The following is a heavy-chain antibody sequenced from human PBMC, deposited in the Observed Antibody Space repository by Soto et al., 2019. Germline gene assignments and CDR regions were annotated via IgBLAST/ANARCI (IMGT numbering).Heavy chain of an antibody. Sequence: QVQLVESGGGVVQPGGSLRLSCSASGFTFSSHGMHWVRQAPGKGLEWVTIISYHGLNKYYADSVKGRFTISRDNSKNTVSLQMNSLKVEETAVYDCAKLGAVAGEDYWGQGVLVTVSS. CDR1: GFTFSSHG. V-gene: IGHV3-30*18. CDR3: AKLGAVAGEDY. J-gene: IGHJ4*02. D-gene: IGHD6-19*01. CDR2: ISYHGLNK.